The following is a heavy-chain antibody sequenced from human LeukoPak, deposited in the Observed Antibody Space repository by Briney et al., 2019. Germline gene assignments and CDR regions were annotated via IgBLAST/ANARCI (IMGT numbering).Heavy chain of an antibody. CDR2: IIPIFGTA. D-gene: IGHD1-26*01. V-gene: IGHV1-69*13. Sequence: GASVKVSRKASGGTFSSYAISWVRQAPGQGLEWMGGIIPIFGTANYAQKFQGRVTITADESTSTAYMELSSLRSEDTAVYYCARDRGATLRYDAFDIWGQGTMVTVSS. CDR3: ARDRGATLRYDAFDI. CDR1: GGTFSSYA. J-gene: IGHJ3*02.